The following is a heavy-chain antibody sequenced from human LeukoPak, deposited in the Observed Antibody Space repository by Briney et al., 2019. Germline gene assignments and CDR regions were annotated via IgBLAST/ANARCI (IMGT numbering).Heavy chain of an antibody. CDR1: GFIFSSYG. CDR2: ISNDGTDK. V-gene: IGHV3-30*03. D-gene: IGHD6-19*01. J-gene: IGHJ4*02. CDR3: ARGIVVAGRFDY. Sequence: PGGSLRLSCAASGFIFSSYGIHWVRQAPGKGLEWVGVISNDGTDKYYADSVKGRFTISRDNSKNSLYLQMNSLRAEDMAVYYCARGIVVAGRFDYWGQGTLVTVSS.